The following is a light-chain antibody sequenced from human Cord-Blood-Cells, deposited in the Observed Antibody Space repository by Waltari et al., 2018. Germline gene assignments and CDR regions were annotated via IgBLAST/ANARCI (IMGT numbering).Light chain of an antibody. CDR3: CSYAGSSTLV. CDR1: SSDVGSYYL. CDR2: EGS. J-gene: IGLJ2*01. Sequence: QSALTQPASVSGSPGPSITISCTGTSSDVGSYYLASWYQQHPGKAPKLMIYEGSKRPSGVSNRFSGSKSGNTASLTISGLQAEDEADYYCCSYAGSSTLVFGGGTKLTVL. V-gene: IGLV2-23*01.